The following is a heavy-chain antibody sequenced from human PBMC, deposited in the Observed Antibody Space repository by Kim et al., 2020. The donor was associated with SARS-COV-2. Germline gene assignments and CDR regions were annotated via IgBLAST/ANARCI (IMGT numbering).Heavy chain of an antibody. Sequence: QSFQGRVTMTRDTSISTAYMELSRLRSDDTAVYYCASSVTPPQGYYGLDVWGQGTTVTVSS. J-gene: IGHJ6*02. CDR3: ASSVTPPQGYYGLDV. V-gene: IGHV1-2*02. D-gene: IGHD4-4*01.